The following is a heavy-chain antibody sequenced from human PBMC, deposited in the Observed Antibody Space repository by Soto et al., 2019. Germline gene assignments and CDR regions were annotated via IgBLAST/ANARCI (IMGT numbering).Heavy chain of an antibody. D-gene: IGHD1-26*01. V-gene: IGHV3-30*18. CDR1: GFTFKTHA. J-gene: IGHJ6*02. CDR2: IAYDGNEK. Sequence: QVQLVESGGGVVQPGTSLRLSCAASGFTFKTHAMHWVRQAPGKGLEWMAGIAYDGNEKFYADSVKGRCTISRDNSKNAMYLQINTLRNEDTAVYYCGKDVGDYVPYYYGVDVWGQGTTVTVSS. CDR3: GKDVGDYVPYYYGVDV.